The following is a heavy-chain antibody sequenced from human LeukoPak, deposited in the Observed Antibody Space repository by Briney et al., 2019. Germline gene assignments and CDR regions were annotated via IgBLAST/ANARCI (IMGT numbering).Heavy chain of an antibody. J-gene: IGHJ4*02. V-gene: IGHV3-74*01. CDR1: GFTFISYW. D-gene: IGHD3-22*01. Sequence: GGSLRLSCAASGFTFISYWMHWVRQAPGKGLVWVSRVSYDGSSTDYADSVKGRFTISRDNAKDTLDLKMNSVRADDTGVYYCARGTMIGRFDYWGQGSLVTVSS. CDR2: VSYDGSST. CDR3: ARGTMIGRFDY.